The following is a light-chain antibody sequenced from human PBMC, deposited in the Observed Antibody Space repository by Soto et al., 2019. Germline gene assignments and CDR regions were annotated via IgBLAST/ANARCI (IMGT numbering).Light chain of an antibody. V-gene: IGKV1-33*01. J-gene: IGKJ3*01. CDR2: DAS. CDR1: HDITSY. Sequence: DIQMTQSPSSLSASVGDRVTITCQASHDITSYLNWYQHKPGKAPQLLIYDASILEAGVPSRFSGSGSGTDFTFTISSLQPEDVATYYCQKCHYLPIFGPGTTVDFK. CDR3: QKCHYLPI.